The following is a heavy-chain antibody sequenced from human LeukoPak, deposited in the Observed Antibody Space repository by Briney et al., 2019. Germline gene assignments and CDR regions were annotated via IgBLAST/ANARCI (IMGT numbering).Heavy chain of an antibody. CDR3: AKGSSGYFFDL. CDR2: ISNDGGGT. J-gene: IGHJ4*02. CDR1: GFIFNNYG. V-gene: IGHV3-23*01. D-gene: IGHD3-22*01. Sequence: GGSLRLSCAASGFIFNNYGLVWVRQAPGKGLEWVSAISNDGGGTTYADFVKGRFTISRDNSKNTLSLQTDSLRAEDTALYYCAKGSSGYFFDLWGQGTLVTVSS.